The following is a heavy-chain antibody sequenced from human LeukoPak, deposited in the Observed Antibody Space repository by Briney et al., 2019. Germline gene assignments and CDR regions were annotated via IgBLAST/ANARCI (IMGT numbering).Heavy chain of an antibody. D-gene: IGHD3-3*01. V-gene: IGHV3-43*02. CDR3: AKGHFGAGHY. CDR1: GFTFGDYD. J-gene: IGHJ4*02. Sequence: GGSLRLSCAASGFTFGDYDMHWFRQPPGRGLQWASLITGDGGATSYAGSVEGRFTISRDNSKNSLYLHMNSLTTEDTALYYCAKGHFGAGHYWGQGTLVTVSS. CDR2: ITGDGGAT.